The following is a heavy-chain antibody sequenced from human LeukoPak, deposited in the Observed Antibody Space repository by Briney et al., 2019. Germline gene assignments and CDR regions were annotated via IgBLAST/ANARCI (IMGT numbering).Heavy chain of an antibody. Sequence: SETLSLTCAVSGGXITSGGESWSWLRQPPGKGLEWIGYLYHSGNTHYNASLKSRVTISVDRSKNQFSLNLSSVTAADTAVYYCARSPSPHYDILTGYYDGGPLDVWGQGTMVTVPS. CDR3: ARSPSPHYDILTGYYDGGPLDV. V-gene: IGHV4-30-2*01. D-gene: IGHD3-9*01. CDR2: LYHSGNT. J-gene: IGHJ3*01. CDR1: GGXITSGGES.